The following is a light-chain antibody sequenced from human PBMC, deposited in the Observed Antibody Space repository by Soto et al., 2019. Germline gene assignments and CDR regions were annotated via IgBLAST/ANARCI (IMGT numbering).Light chain of an antibody. Sequence: DVVMTQTPLSLSVTPGQPAFISCKSSQSLLHSGGETRLYWYLQKAGQPPQLLIYEVSNRFSGVPDRFSGSGSGTDFTLKISRVEAGDVGVYYCMQSVQFPWTFGQGTKVEIK. J-gene: IGKJ1*01. V-gene: IGKV2D-29*01. CDR1: QSLLHSGGETR. CDR2: EVS. CDR3: MQSVQFPWT.